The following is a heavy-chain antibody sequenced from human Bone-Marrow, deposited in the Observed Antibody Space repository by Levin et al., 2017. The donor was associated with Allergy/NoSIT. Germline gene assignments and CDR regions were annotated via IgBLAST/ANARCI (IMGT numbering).Heavy chain of an antibody. CDR2: ISHDGSTK. CDR1: GFSFSSYG. J-gene: IGHJ4*02. Sequence: GGSLRLSCEDSGFSFSSYGMHWVRQAPGKGLEWVAVISHDGSTKYYGDSVKGRFTISRDNSKKTLFLQMNSLRAEDTGVYYCARGLFENWGQGTLVNVSS. V-gene: IGHV3-30*03. D-gene: IGHD2-15*01. CDR3: ARGLFEN.